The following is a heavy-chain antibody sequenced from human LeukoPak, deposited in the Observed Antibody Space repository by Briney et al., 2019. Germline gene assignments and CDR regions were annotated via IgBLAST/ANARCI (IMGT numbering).Heavy chain of an antibody. CDR3: AHSQVFSYGSFHDAYDI. Sequence: SGPTLVNPTQTLTLTCSLSGVSLSTSGVGVGWIRQPPGKALEWLALIYWDDDSRYSPSLKSRLTIAKDTSKNQVVLTLTNMDSVDTATYYCAHSQVFSYGSFHDAYDIWGLGMLVTVSS. CDR2: IYWDDDS. J-gene: IGHJ3*02. V-gene: IGHV2-5*02. D-gene: IGHD5-18*01. CDR1: GVSLSTSGVG.